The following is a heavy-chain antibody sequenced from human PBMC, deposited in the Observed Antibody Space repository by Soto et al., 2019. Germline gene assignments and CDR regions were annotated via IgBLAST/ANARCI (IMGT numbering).Heavy chain of an antibody. Sequence: SVKVSCKASGGTFSSYAISWVRQAPGQGLEWMGGIIPIFGTANYAQKFQGRVTITADESTSTAYMELSSLRSEDTAVYYCARGGGGYDSSGYYPVDYWGQGTLVTVSS. CDR1: GGTFSSYA. J-gene: IGHJ4*02. V-gene: IGHV1-69*13. CDR3: ARGGGGYDSSGYYPVDY. CDR2: IIPIFGTA. D-gene: IGHD3-22*01.